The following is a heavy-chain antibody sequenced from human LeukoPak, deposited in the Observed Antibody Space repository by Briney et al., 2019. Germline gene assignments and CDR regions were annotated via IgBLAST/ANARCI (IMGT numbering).Heavy chain of an antibody. CDR1: GFTFSRYW. J-gene: IGHJ4*02. CDR3: VRGGGYYFDY. CDR2: LNSDGSST. V-gene: IGHV3-74*01. D-gene: IGHD3-16*01. Sequence: PGGSLRLSCAASGFTFSRYWMHCVRHAPGKGLVWVSRLNSDGSSTTYADSVKGRFTISRDNAKNTLDLQMNSLRAEDTAVYYCVRGGGYYFDYWGQGTLVTVSS.